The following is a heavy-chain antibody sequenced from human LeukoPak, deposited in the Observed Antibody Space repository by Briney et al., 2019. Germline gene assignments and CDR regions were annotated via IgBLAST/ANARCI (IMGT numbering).Heavy chain of an antibody. CDR2: ISPNSGAT. CDR1: GYTFTDYY. V-gene: IGHV1-2*06. Sequence: ASVKVSCKASGYTFTDYYVHWVRLVPGQGLEWMGRISPNSGATNYAEKFRGRVTMARDTSINTVYMEMSSLRSDDTAVYYCASDLWGWGSDYLDYWGQGTLVTVSS. D-gene: IGHD4/OR15-4a*01. J-gene: IGHJ4*02. CDR3: ASDLWGWGSDYLDY.